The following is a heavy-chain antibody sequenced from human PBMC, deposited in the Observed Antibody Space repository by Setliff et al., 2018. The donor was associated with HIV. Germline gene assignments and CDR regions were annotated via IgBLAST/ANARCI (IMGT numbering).Heavy chain of an antibody. D-gene: IGHD6-13*01. J-gene: IGHJ4*02. V-gene: IGHV1-8*01. CDR1: GYTLTNND. Sequence: ASVKVSCKASGYTLTNNDINWLRQVAGQGLEWIGWMSGINDAGGSAQKFQGWVTMTRDTSISTAYMELSRLRSDDTAVYYCARGRAEGRIADPAGIRDWGQGTLVTVSS. CDR3: ARGRAEGRIADPAGIRD. CDR2: MSGINDAG.